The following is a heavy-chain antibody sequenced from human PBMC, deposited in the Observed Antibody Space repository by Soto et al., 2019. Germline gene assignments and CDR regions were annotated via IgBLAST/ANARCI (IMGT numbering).Heavy chain of an antibody. Sequence: SVKVSCKASGYLFTAYSMHWVRLAPGQELEWMGVVNPSGGSTKYAQNFQGRVTMTRDTSTTTIYMELSSLRSDDTAIYYCAREENCSGGTCYSEYFHRWGQGTLVTVSS. CDR2: VNPSGGST. V-gene: IGHV1-46*01. CDR1: GYLFTAYS. J-gene: IGHJ1*01. CDR3: AREENCSGGTCYSEYFHR. D-gene: IGHD2-15*01.